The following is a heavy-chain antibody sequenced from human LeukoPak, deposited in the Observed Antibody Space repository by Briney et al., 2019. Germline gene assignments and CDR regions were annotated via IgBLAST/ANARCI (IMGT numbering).Heavy chain of an antibody. CDR3: ARAHSGYDSRFYAFDI. J-gene: IGHJ3*02. CDR1: GFTFSSYG. Sequence: GGTLRLSCAASGFTFSSYGMSWVRQAPGKGLEWVSAISGSGGSTYYADSVKGRFTISRDNSKNTLYLQMNSLRAEDTAVYYCARAHSGYDSRFYAFDIWGQGTMVTVSS. V-gene: IGHV3-23*01. D-gene: IGHD5-12*01. CDR2: ISGSGGST.